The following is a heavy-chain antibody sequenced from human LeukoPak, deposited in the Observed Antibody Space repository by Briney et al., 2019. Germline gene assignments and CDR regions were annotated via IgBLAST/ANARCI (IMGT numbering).Heavy chain of an antibody. Sequence: GGSLRLSCAASGFTFDDYAMHWVRQAPGKGLEWVSGISWNSGSIGYADSVKGRFTISRDNAKNTLYLRMNILRAEDTAIYYCARKPLSGGYGGTIDYWGQGTLVTVSS. CDR2: ISWNSGSI. D-gene: IGHD5-12*01. J-gene: IGHJ4*02. CDR1: GFTFDDYA. CDR3: ARKPLSGGYGGTIDY. V-gene: IGHV3-9*01.